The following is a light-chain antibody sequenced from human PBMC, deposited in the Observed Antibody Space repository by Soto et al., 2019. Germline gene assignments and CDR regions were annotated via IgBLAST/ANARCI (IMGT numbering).Light chain of an antibody. CDR3: QQLKTYPIT. CDR2: AAS. CDR1: QDISSY. V-gene: IGKV1-9*01. Sequence: DIQLSQSPIFLSASVGDRVTITCRASQDISSYLVWYQQKPGKAPKLLIYAASTLQSGVPSRSSGSGSGTEFTLTVSSLQPEDFAAYFCQQLKTYPITFGPGTKVDIK. J-gene: IGKJ3*01.